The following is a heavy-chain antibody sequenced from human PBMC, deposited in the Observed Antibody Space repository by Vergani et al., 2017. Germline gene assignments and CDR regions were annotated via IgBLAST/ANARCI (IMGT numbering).Heavy chain of an antibody. CDR1: GFTFSSYA. V-gene: IGHV3-23*04. Sequence: VQLVESGGGVVQPGRSLRLSCAASGFTFSSYAMHWVRQAPGKGLEWVSGISGQNFRTHYADSVKGRFTISRDDSKNTVYLQINSLRAEDTAVYYCARAYGRYDWFDYWGQRTLVTVSS. D-gene: IGHD1-20*01. CDR2: ISGQNFRT. J-gene: IGHJ4*01. CDR3: ARAYGRYDWFDY.